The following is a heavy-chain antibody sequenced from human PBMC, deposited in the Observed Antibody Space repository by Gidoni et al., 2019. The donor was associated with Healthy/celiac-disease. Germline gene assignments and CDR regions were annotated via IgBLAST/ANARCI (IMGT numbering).Heavy chain of an antibody. CDR1: GGTFSTYG. CDR2: IVPVFGTG. D-gene: IGHD1-26*01. Sequence: QVQLVQSGAEVKKPGSSVKVSCKASGGTFSTYGISWVRPAPGPGLEWVGGIVPVFGTGDYAQKFQGRVTITADESTSTAYMELSNLRSEDTAVYYCARKWERWDVLEKFYFGVDVWGQGTTVTVSS. V-gene: IGHV1-69*01. CDR3: ARKWERWDVLEKFYFGVDV. J-gene: IGHJ6*02.